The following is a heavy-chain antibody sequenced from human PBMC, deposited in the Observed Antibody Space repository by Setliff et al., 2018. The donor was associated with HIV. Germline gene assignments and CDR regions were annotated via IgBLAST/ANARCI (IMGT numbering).Heavy chain of an antibody. J-gene: IGHJ5*02. CDR1: GYTFTGYY. Sequence: GASVKVSCKASGYTFTGYYMHWVRQAPGQGLEWMGRINPNSGGTKYAQKFQGRVTMTRDTSISTAYMELSRLISDDTAVYYCARDARKYYDFWSGYPGCFDPWGQGTLVTVSS. CDR2: INPNSGGT. V-gene: IGHV1-2*06. CDR3: ARDARKYYDFWSGYPGCFDP. D-gene: IGHD3-3*01.